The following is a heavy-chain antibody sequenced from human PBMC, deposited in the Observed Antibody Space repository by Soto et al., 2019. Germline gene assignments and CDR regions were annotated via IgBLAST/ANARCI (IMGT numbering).Heavy chain of an antibody. Sequence: QVQLVQSGAEVKKPGASVKVSCKASGYTFTSYGISWVRQAPGQGLEWMGWISAYNGNTNYAQKLQGRVTMTTDTSTSTANMELRSLRSDDTAVYYCAREPNQWLVQVREDYWGQGTLVTVSS. CDR1: GYTFTSYG. J-gene: IGHJ4*02. V-gene: IGHV1-18*01. CDR3: AREPNQWLVQVREDY. D-gene: IGHD6-19*01. CDR2: ISAYNGNT.